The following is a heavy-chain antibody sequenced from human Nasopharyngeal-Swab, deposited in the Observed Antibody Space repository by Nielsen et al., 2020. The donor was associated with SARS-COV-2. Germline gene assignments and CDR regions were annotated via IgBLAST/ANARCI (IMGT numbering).Heavy chain of an antibody. CDR2: ITPSGST. CDR3: ARMYASTLYGKEVGEL. J-gene: IGHJ4*02. V-gene: IGHV4-34*01. D-gene: IGHD3-10*01. Sequence: RQAPGKGLEWVGEITPSGSTNYNPSLKSRVTLDVDPSKRQFSLRLHSVAAADTAMYFCARMYASTLYGKEVGELGGQG.